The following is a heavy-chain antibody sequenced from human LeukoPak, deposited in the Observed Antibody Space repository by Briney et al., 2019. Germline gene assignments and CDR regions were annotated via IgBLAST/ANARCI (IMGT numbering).Heavy chain of an antibody. CDR1: GGSFSGYY. CDR2: INHSGST. CDR3: ARAPEPGDYASYYFDY. J-gene: IGHJ4*02. Sequence: KTSETLSLTCAVYGGSFSGYYWSWIRQPPGKGLEWIGEINHSGSTNYNPSLKSRVTISVDTSKNQFSLKLSSVTAADTAVYYCARAPEPGDYASYYFDYWGQGTLVTVSS. V-gene: IGHV4-34*09. D-gene: IGHD4-17*01.